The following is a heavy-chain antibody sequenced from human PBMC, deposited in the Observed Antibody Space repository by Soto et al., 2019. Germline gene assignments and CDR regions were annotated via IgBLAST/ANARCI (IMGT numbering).Heavy chain of an antibody. CDR2: ISGGGST. CDR1: GFTFSGSA. J-gene: IGHJ4*02. D-gene: IGHD6-6*01. CDR3: ARQKGDIAARPPDH. V-gene: IGHV3-23*01. Sequence: EVQLSESGGGLVQPGGSLRLSCGGAGFTFSGSAVSWVRQAPGRGLEWVSGISGGGSTEYADSVKGRFGISRDNSKDTVYLYMNSLRDDDTAVYYCARQKGDIAARPPDHWGQGILVTVSS.